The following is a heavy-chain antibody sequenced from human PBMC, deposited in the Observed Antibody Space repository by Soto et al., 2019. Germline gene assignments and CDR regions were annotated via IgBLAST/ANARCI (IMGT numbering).Heavy chain of an antibody. V-gene: IGHV3-48*02. CDR2: ISSSGSTI. J-gene: IGHJ5*02. CDR3: AKLPVLRVVDNWFAP. CDR1: GFTFSTYS. Sequence: EVQLAESGGGLVKPGGSLRLSCVGSGFTFSTYSMNWVRQAPGKGLEWVAFISSSGSTITYADSVKGRFTISRANAKNSVYLHMNSLRDEDTALYYCAKLPVLRVVDNWFAPWGQGTQVAVSS. D-gene: IGHD5-12*01.